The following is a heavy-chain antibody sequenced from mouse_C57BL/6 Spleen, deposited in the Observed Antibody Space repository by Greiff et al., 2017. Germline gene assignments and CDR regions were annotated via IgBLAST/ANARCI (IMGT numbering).Heavy chain of an antibody. D-gene: IGHD2-5*01. CDR3: ARHYSNYGVAY. CDR1: GYTFTDYY. V-gene: IGHV1-26*01. Sequence: EVKLQQPGTELVKPGASVKLSCKASGYTFTDYYMNWVKQSHGKSLEWIGDINPNNGGTSYNQKFKGKATLTVDKSSSTAYMELRSLTSDDSAVYYCARHYSNYGVAYWGQGTLVTVSA. J-gene: IGHJ3*01. CDR2: INPNNGGT.